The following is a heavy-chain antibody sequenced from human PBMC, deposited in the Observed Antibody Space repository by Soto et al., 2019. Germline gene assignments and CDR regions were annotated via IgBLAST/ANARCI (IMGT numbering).Heavy chain of an antibody. D-gene: IGHD7-27*01. CDR2: MNPNNGNT. CDR1: AYTFTSYD. Sequence: ASVKVSCKAAAYTFTSYDINWVRQATGQDFEWMGWMNPNNGNTAYAQKFQGRVTMTRDTSKSTAFMELSSLTSEDTAVYYCACGPRNWGVYYCAQGSLVTVSS. V-gene: IGHV1-8*01. J-gene: IGHJ4*02. CDR3: ACGPRNWGVYY.